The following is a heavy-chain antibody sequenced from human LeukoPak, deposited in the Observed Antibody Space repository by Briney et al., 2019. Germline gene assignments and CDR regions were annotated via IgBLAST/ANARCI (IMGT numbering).Heavy chain of an antibody. V-gene: IGHV1-2*02. J-gene: IGHJ3*02. CDR2: INTNSGGT. Sequence: ASVKVSCKASGYTFTGYFMHWVRQAPGQGLQWMGWINTNSGGTNYAQKFQGRVTMTRDTSISTAYMELSRLRSDDTAVYYCAKICTGASCYPGAFDIWGQGKWSPSLQ. D-gene: IGHD2-8*02. CDR3: AKICTGASCYPGAFDI. CDR1: GYTFTGYF.